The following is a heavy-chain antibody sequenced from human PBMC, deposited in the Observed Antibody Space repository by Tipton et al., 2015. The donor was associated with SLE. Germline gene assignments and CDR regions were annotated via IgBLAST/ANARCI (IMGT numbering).Heavy chain of an antibody. Sequence: SLSLSCAASGFIFDDYGMSWVRHAPGKGLEWVSGINWNGGSSGYAASVKGRFTISRDNAKNSLYLQMNSLRVEDTGLYYCARNPYTAFDIWGQGTMVTVSS. CDR3: ARNPYTAFDI. V-gene: IGHV3-20*04. CDR2: INWNGGSS. CDR1: GFIFDDYG. J-gene: IGHJ3*02.